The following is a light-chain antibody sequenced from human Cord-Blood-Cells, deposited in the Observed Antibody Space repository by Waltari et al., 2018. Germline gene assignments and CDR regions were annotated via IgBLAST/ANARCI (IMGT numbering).Light chain of an antibody. J-gene: IGLJ3*02. Sequence: QSALTQPASVYGSPAQSVTISCTGTSSDVGCYNLVSWYQQPPGKAPKLMIYEGSKRPSGVSNRFSGSKSGNTASLTSSGLQAEDEADYYCCSYAGSSTWVFGGGTKLTVL. V-gene: IGLV2-23*01. CDR2: EGS. CDR1: SSDVGCYNL. CDR3: CSYAGSSTWV.